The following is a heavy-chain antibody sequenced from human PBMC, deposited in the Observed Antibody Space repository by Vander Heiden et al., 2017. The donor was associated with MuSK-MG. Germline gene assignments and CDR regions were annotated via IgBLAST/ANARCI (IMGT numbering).Heavy chain of an antibody. CDR3: ARDPGPGDS. J-gene: IGHJ4*02. V-gene: IGHV3-21*02. CDR1: GFTFSTAT. CDR2: ITSRRSI. Sequence: ELQLVESGGGLVKPGGSLGLSCSASGFTFSTATMNWVRQAPGKGLEWVSSITSRRSIYYADSVKGRFTISRDNAKSSLYLQMNSLRVEDTAVYYCARDPGPGDSWGQGTLVTVSS.